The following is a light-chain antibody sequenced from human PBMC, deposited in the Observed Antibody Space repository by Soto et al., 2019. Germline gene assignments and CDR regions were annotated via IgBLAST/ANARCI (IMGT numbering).Light chain of an antibody. CDR2: GAS. V-gene: IGKV3-20*01. CDR3: QRYGGSPPFT. J-gene: IGKJ2*01. CDR1: QRVSNSY. Sequence: EIVLTQSPGTLSLSPGETATLSCRASQRVSNSYLAWYQKKPGQAPRLLIYGASSRAAGIPDRFSGSGSGTDLTLTISRLEPEDFAVDFCQRYGGSPPFTFGHGTKVEI.